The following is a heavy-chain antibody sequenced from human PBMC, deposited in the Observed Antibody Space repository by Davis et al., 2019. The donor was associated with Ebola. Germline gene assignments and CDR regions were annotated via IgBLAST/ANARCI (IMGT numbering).Heavy chain of an antibody. J-gene: IGHJ4*02. CDR2: ISYDGSNK. D-gene: IGHD6-13*01. CDR1: GFTFSSYG. CDR3: AKDGNRRLAAADY. V-gene: IGHV3-30*18. Sequence: GGSLRLSCAASGFTFSSYGMHWVRQAPGKGLEWVAVISYDGSNKYYADSVKGRFTISRDNSKNTLYLQMNSLRAEDTAVYYCAKDGNRRLAAADYWGQGTLVTVSS.